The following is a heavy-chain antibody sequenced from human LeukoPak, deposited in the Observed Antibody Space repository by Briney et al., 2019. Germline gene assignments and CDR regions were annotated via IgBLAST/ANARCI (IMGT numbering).Heavy chain of an antibody. J-gene: IGHJ4*02. V-gene: IGHV4-34*01. CDR3: ARVGLESPINFDY. Sequence: PSETLSLTCAVYGGSFSGYYWSWIRQPPGKGLEWIGEINHSGSTNYNPSRKRLVTISVDTSKNQFSLKLSSVTAADTAVYYCARVGLESPINFDYWGQGTLVTVSS. CDR2: INHSGST. CDR1: GGSFSGYY. D-gene: IGHD1-1*01.